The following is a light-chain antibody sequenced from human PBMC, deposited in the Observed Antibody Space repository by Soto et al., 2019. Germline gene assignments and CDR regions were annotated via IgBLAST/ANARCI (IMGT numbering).Light chain of an antibody. CDR2: GAS. CDR1: QGVSSCY. CDR3: QQYKDWHAT. V-gene: IGKV3-15*01. Sequence: EIVLTQSPGSLSLSLGERATLSCRASQGVSSCYLAWYQQKPSQAPRLLIHGASTRATGTPPRFSGSGSGTEFALTISSLQSEDFAVYYCQQYKDWHATVGQGTK. J-gene: IGKJ1*01.